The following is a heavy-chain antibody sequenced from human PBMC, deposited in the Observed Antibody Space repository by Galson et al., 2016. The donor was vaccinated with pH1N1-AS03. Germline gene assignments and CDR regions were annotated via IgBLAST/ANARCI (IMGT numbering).Heavy chain of an antibody. Sequence: QSGAEVKKPGESVKISCKGSGYSFSDYWIAWVRQMPGKGLEWMGIIHPRDSDTRYSPSLQGRVSISADKSISTAYLQWSSLKASDTATYYCARHLSSPFSSSSGYWGHGTLVTVSS. CDR2: IHPRDSDT. CDR3: ARHLSSPFSSSSGY. D-gene: IGHD6-13*01. J-gene: IGHJ4*01. CDR1: GYSFSDYW. V-gene: IGHV5-51*01.